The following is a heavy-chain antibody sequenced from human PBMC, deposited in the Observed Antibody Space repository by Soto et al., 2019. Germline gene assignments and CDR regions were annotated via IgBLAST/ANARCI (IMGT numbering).Heavy chain of an antibody. Sequence: AASVKVSCKASGYTFTGYYMHWLRHAPGQGLEWMGWINPNSGGTNYAQKFQGRVTMTRDTSISTAYMGLSRLRSDDTAVYYCARDFRTTIFGVVPFWFDPWGQGTLVTVS. J-gene: IGHJ5*02. CDR1: GYTFTGYY. CDR3: ARDFRTTIFGVVPFWFDP. V-gene: IGHV1-2*02. CDR2: INPNSGGT. D-gene: IGHD3-3*01.